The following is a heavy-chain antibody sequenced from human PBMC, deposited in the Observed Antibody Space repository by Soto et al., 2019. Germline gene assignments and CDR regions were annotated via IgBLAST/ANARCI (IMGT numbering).Heavy chain of an antibody. J-gene: IGHJ4*02. CDR2: IIPIFGTA. V-gene: IGHV1-69*13. Sequence: SVKVSCKGSGGTFSSYAISWVRQAPGQGLELMGGIIPIFGTANYAQKFQGRVTITADESTSTAYMELSSLRSEDTAVYYCASGETYYGSGSSRFWGQGTLVTVYS. CDR3: ASGETYYGSGSSRF. D-gene: IGHD3-10*01. CDR1: GGTFSSYA.